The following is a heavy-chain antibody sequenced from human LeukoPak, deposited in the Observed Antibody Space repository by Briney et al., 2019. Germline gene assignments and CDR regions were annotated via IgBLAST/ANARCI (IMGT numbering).Heavy chain of an antibody. V-gene: IGHV4-59*01. J-gene: IGHJ4*02. CDR3: ARYFRGYGLQL. Sequence: SETLSLTCTVSGGSISSYYWSWIRQPPGKGLEWIGYIYYSGSTNYNPSLKSRVTISVDTSKNQFSPKLSSVTAADTAVYYCARYFRGYGLQLWGQGTLVTVSS. D-gene: IGHD3-22*01. CDR2: IYYSGST. CDR1: GGSISSYY.